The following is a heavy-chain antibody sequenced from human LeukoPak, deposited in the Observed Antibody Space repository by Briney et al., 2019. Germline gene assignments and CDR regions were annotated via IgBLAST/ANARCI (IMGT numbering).Heavy chain of an antibody. CDR1: GGSISSYY. D-gene: IGHD6-13*01. Sequence: SKTLSLTCTVSGGSISSYYWSWIRQPPGKGLEWIGYIYYSGSTNYNPSLKSRVTISVDTSKNQFSLKLSSVTAADTAVYYCARREDEIAAAGGGWFDPWGQGTLVTVSS. J-gene: IGHJ5*02. CDR2: IYYSGST. CDR3: ARREDEIAAAGGGWFDP. V-gene: IGHV4-59*08.